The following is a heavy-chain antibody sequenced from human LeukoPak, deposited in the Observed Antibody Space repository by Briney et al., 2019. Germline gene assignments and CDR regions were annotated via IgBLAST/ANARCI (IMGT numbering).Heavy chain of an antibody. D-gene: IGHD5-24*01. Sequence: GRSLRLSCAASGFTFSSYGMHWVRQAPGKGLEWVAVIWYDGSNKYYADSVKGRFTISRDNSKNTLYLQMNSLRAEDTAVYYCARASFQRWLQLGGDWGQGTLVTVSS. CDR1: GFTFSSYG. J-gene: IGHJ4*02. CDR2: IWYDGSNK. CDR3: ARASFQRWLQLGGD. V-gene: IGHV3-33*01.